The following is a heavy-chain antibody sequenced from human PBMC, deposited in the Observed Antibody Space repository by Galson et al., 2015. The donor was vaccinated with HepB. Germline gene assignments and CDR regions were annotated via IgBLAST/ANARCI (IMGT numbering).Heavy chain of an antibody. CDR3: VKAQASIAAAGDYFDY. D-gene: IGHD6-13*01. Sequence: SLRLSCAASGFTFSSYAMHWVRQAPGKGLEYVSAISSNGGSTYYADSVKGRFTISRDNSKNTLYLQMSSLRAEDTAVYYCVKAQASIAAAGDYFDYWGQGTLVTVSS. CDR1: GFTFSSYA. J-gene: IGHJ4*02. V-gene: IGHV3-64D*06. CDR2: ISSNGGST.